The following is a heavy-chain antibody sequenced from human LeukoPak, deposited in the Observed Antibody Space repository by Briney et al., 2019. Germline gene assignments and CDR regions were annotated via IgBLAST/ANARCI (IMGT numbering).Heavy chain of an antibody. CDR1: GYSISSGYY. D-gene: IGHD3-22*01. CDR2: IYHSGST. V-gene: IGHV4-38-2*02. Sequence: SETLSLTCTVSGYSISSGYYWGWIRQPPGKGLEWIGSIYHSGSTYYNPSLKSRVTISVDTSKNQFSLKLSSVTAADTAVYYCARDAHYYDSSGYTPSRWFDPWGQGTLVTVSS. J-gene: IGHJ5*02. CDR3: ARDAHYYDSSGYTPSRWFDP.